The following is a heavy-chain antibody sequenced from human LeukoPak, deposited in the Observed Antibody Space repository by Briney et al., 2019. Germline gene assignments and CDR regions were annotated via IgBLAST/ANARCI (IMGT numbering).Heavy chain of an antibody. D-gene: IGHD5-12*01. CDR1: GGSISSGDYY. V-gene: IGHV4-30-4*08. Sequence: PSETLSLTCTVSGGSISSGDYYWSWIRQPPGKGLEWIGYIYYSGSTYYNPSLKSRVTISVDTSKNQFSLKLSSVTAADTAVYYCAREVVATTDFDYWGQGTLVVVSS. J-gene: IGHJ4*02. CDR3: AREVVATTDFDY. CDR2: IYYSGST.